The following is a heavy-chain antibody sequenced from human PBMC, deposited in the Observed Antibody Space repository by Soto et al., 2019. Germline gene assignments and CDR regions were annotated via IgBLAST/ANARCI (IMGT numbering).Heavy chain of an antibody. V-gene: IGHV1-69*06. Sequence: QVQLVQSGAEVKKPGSSVKVSCKASRGPFSTSAISWVRRAPGPGLEWMGGIIPVFGTAHYAQKFQGRVTITADKSTSTAYMELTSLRSEDTDVYYCARERPEMGKDVWGQGTSVTVSS. CDR1: RGPFSTSA. CDR3: ARERPEMGKDV. D-gene: IGHD6-25*01. CDR2: IIPVFGTA. J-gene: IGHJ6*02.